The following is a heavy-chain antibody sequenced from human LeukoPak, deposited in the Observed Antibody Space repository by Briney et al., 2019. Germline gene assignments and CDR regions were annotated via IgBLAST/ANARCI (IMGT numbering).Heavy chain of an antibody. J-gene: IGHJ3*02. CDR1: GGTFSSYA. CDR3: ARDLGGYYYGSGSSDAFDI. V-gene: IGHV1-69*05. Sequence: SVKVSCKASGGTFSSYAISWVRQAPGQGLEWMGGIIPIFGTANYAQKFQGRVTITTDESTSTAYMELSSLRSEDTAVYYCARDLGGYYYGSGSSDAFDIWGQGTMVTVSS. CDR2: IIPIFGTA. D-gene: IGHD3-10*01.